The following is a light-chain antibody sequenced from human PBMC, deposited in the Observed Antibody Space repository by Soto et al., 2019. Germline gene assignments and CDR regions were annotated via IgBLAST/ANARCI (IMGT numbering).Light chain of an antibody. CDR1: QSFSSAY. V-gene: IGKV3-20*01. J-gene: IGKJ1*01. CDR3: QQYDSSPRT. CDR2: GAS. Sequence: EIVLTQSPGTLSLFPGERATFSCRASQSFSSAYLAWYQQKPGQAPRLLIYGASNRATGIPDRFSGSGSGTEFTLTISRLEPEDSAVYYCQQYDSSPRTFGQGTKVEI.